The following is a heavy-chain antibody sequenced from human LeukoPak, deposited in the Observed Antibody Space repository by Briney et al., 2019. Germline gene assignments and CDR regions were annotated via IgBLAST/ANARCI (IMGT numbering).Heavy chain of an antibody. Sequence: SETLSLTCTVSGASISSGDYYWSWIRQPPGKGLEWIGYIYSTGSTSHNPSLRNPITISLDTSKNQFLLKLSSVTAADTAVYYCARGVFWSSYYVYWGQGTQVTVSS. CDR2: IYSTGST. D-gene: IGHD3-3*01. V-gene: IGHV4-30-4*01. J-gene: IGHJ4*02. CDR3: ARGVFWSSYYVY. CDR1: GASISSGDYY.